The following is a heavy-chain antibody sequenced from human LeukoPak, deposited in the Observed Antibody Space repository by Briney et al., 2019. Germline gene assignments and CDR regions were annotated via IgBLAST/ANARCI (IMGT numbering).Heavy chain of an antibody. D-gene: IGHD4-23*01. Sequence: SGGSLRLSCAASGFTFSSYAMHWVRQAPGKGLEWVAVISYDGSNKYYADSVKGRFTISRDNSKNTLYLQMNSLRAEDTAVYYCALTTVVTGPGDYWGQGTLVTVSS. J-gene: IGHJ4*02. CDR1: GFTFSSYA. CDR2: ISYDGSNK. CDR3: ALTTVVTGPGDY. V-gene: IGHV3-30*04.